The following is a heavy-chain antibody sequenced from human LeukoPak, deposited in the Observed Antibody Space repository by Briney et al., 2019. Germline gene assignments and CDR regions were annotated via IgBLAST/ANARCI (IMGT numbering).Heavy chain of an antibody. CDR1: GGSISSSSYY. Sequence: SETLSLTCTVSGGSISSSSYYWGWIRQPPGKGLEWIGSIYYSGSTYYNPSLKSRVTISVDTSKNQFSLKLSSVTAADTAVYYCARLLRSFDPWGQGTLVTVSS. J-gene: IGHJ5*02. CDR2: IYYSGST. CDR3: ARLLRSFDP. V-gene: IGHV4-39*01. D-gene: IGHD3-16*01.